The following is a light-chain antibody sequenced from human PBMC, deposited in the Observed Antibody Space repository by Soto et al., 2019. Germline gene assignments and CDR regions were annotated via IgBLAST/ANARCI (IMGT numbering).Light chain of an antibody. CDR2: DVS. CDR1: SSDVGGYNY. Sequence: QSVLTQPASVSGSPVQSITISCTGTSSDVGGYNYVSWYQQHPGKAPKLMIYDVSNRPSGVSNRFSGSKSGNTASLTISGLQAEDEADYYCSSYTTSNTRQIVFGTGTKVTVL. J-gene: IGLJ1*01. CDR3: SSYTTSNTRQIV. V-gene: IGLV2-14*01.